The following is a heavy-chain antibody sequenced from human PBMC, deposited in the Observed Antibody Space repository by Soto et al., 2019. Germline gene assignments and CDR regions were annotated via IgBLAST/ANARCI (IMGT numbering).Heavy chain of an antibody. V-gene: IGHV3-11*06. Sequence: GGSLRLSCAASGFTFSDYYISWIRQAPGKGLEWVSYISSSSSYTNYADSVKGRFTISRDNAKNSLYLQMNSLRAEDTAVYYCARDRLGIAVAGTLRDYYYYGMDVWGQRTTVTVSS. CDR3: ARDRLGIAVAGTLRDYYYYGMDV. D-gene: IGHD6-19*01. CDR2: ISSSSSYT. CDR1: GFTFSDYY. J-gene: IGHJ6*02.